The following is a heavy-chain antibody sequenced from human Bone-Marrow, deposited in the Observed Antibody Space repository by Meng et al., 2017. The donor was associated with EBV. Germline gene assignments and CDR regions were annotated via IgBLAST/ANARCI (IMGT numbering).Heavy chain of an antibody. CDR3: ARVTSDGDFDC. Sequence: VQRGGVRGGLVQPGRALSLSCAASGFTCSRYWMHWVRQGPGKGLVCVSRINYEGSSTSYADSVKGRFTISRDNAKNTLYLQMNSLRAEDTAVYFCARVTSDGDFDCWGQGVLVTVSS. CDR1: GFTCSRYW. J-gene: IGHJ4*02. V-gene: IGHV3-74*01. CDR2: INYEGSST.